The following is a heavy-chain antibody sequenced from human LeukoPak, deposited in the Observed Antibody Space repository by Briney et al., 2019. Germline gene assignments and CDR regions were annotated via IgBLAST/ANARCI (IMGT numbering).Heavy chain of an antibody. CDR1: GVSISTYY. V-gene: IGHV4-59*12. Sequence: SETLSLTCTVSGVSISTYYWSWIRQPPGKGLEWIGNIDYSGNTKYNPSLKSRVTISVDTSKNHFSLKLSSVTAADTAVYYCARGAYCSSTSCYLATKYSWFDPWGQGTLVTVSS. D-gene: IGHD2-2*01. CDR3: ARGAYCSSTSCYLATKYSWFDP. CDR2: IDYSGNT. J-gene: IGHJ5*02.